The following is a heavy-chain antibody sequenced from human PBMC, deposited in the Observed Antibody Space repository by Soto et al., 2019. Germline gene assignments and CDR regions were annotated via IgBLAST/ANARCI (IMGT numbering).Heavy chain of an antibody. CDR2: IYYSGST. CDR3: ARDDCSGGSCYPSY. CDR1: GGSVSGGSYY. V-gene: IGHV4-61*01. J-gene: IGHJ4*02. D-gene: IGHD2-15*01. Sequence: QVQLQESGPGLVKPSETLSLTCTVSGGSVSGGSYYWSWIRQPPGKGLEWIGYIYYSGSTNYNPSLRSRVTISVDTSKNQFSLKLSSVTAAATAVYYYARDDCSGGSCYPSYWGQVTLVTVSS.